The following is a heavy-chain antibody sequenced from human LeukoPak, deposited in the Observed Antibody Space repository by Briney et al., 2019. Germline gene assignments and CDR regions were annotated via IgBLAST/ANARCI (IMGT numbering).Heavy chain of an antibody. CDR1: GFTFSSYG. Sequence: GGSLRLSCAASGFTFSSYGMHWVRQAPGKGLEWVANIKQDGSEKYYVDSVKGRFTISRDNAKNLLYLQTNSLRAEDTAMYFCARGSSLWFGDRWGQGTLVTVSS. CDR2: IKQDGSEK. D-gene: IGHD3-10*01. J-gene: IGHJ4*02. CDR3: ARGSSLWFGDR. V-gene: IGHV3-7*03.